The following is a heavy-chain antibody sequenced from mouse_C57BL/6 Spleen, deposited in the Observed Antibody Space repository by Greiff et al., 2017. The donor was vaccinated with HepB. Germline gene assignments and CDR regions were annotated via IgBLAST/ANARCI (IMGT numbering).Heavy chain of an antibody. CDR1: GFSLTSYA. CDR2: IWTGGGT. V-gene: IGHV2-9-1*01. Sequence: VQLVESGPGLVAPSQCLSITCTVSGFSLTSYAISWVRQPPGKGLEWLGVIWTGGGTNYNSALKSRLSISKDNSKSQVFLKMNSLRTDDTARYYCARNRELGQDYFDYWGQGTTLTVSS. D-gene: IGHD4-1*01. CDR3: ARNRELGQDYFDY. J-gene: IGHJ2*01.